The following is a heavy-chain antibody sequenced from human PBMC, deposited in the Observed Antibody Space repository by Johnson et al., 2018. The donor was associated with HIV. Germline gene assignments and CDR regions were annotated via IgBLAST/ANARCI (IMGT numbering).Heavy chain of an antibody. CDR3: ARAAYCGGDCYSGSRLDAFDI. V-gene: IGHV3-11*04. Sequence: VQLVESGGGLVKPGGSLRLSCAAYEFTFSDYYMNWIRQAPGKGLEWVSFISSSGSTIYYADSVKGRVTISRDNAKNSLYLQMNSLRAEDTAVYYCARAAYCGGDCYSGSRLDAFDIWGQGTMVTVSS. CDR2: ISSSGSTI. CDR1: EFTFSDYY. J-gene: IGHJ3*02. D-gene: IGHD2-21*02.